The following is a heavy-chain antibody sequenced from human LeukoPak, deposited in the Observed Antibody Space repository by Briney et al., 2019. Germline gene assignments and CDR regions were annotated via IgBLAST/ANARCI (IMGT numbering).Heavy chain of an antibody. CDR2: INPNSGGT. Sequence: SSVKVSCMASGYTFTGYYMHWLRQAPGPGLEGMGWINPNSGGTNYAQKFQGRVKMTRDTSISTGYMELSRLRSDDTAVYYCARGGGLELRDYWGQGTLVTVSS. CDR3: ARGGGLELRDY. V-gene: IGHV1-2*02. CDR1: GYTFTGYY. D-gene: IGHD1-7*01. J-gene: IGHJ4*02.